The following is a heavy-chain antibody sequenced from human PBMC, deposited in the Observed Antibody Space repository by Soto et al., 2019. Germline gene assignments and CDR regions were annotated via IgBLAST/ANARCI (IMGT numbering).Heavy chain of an antibody. D-gene: IGHD3-9*01. CDR1: GGSISSYY. Sequence: PSETLSLTCTVSGGSISSYYWSWIRQPPGKGLEWIGYIYYSGSTNYNPSLKSRVTISVDTSKNQFSLKLSSVTAADTAVYYCARDSAYDILTGYTGFDYWGQGTLVTVS. V-gene: IGHV4-59*01. CDR2: IYYSGST. CDR3: ARDSAYDILTGYTGFDY. J-gene: IGHJ4*02.